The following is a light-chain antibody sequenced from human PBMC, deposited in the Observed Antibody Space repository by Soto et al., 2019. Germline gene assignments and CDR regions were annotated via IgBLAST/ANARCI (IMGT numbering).Light chain of an antibody. V-gene: IGKV1-39*01. CDR1: QSISRW. CDR3: QQSYSTPRT. Sequence: DIQMTQSPSTLSASVGDRVTITCRASQSISRWLARYQQKPGKAPKLLIYAASSLQSGVPSRFSGSGSGTDFTHTISSLQPEDFATYYCQQSYSTPRTFGQGTKVDIK. J-gene: IGKJ1*01. CDR2: AAS.